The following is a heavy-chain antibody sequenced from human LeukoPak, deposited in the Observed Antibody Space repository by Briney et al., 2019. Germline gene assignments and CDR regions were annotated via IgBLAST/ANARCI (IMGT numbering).Heavy chain of an antibody. V-gene: IGHV3-23*01. D-gene: IGHD2-2*02. CDR3: ARGSCSSTGCYRFDP. CDR1: GLTFSSYA. Sequence: GGSLRLSCAASGLTFSSYAMSWVRQAPGKGLEWVSAISGSGGTTYYADSVKGRFTISRDNSKNTLYLQMNSLRAEDTAVYSCARGSCSSTGCYRFDPWGQGTLVTVSS. J-gene: IGHJ5*02. CDR2: ISGSGGTT.